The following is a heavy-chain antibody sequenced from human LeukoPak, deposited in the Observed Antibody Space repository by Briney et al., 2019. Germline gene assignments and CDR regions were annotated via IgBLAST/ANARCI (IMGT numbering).Heavy chain of an antibody. D-gene: IGHD3-3*01. CDR3: ARALFDYYYYYMDV. CDR2: IYYSGST. V-gene: IGHV4-39*01. Sequence: SETLSLTCTVSGGSISSSSYYWGWIRQPPGKGLEWIVSIYYSGSTYYNPPLRSRVTISVDTSKNQFSLKLSSVAAADTAVYYCARALFDYYYYYMDVWGKGTTVTVSS. J-gene: IGHJ6*03. CDR1: GGSISSSSYY.